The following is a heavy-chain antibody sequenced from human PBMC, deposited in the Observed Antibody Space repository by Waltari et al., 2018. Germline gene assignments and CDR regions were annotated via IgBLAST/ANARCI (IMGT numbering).Heavy chain of an antibody. CDR2: INSRGSTM. D-gene: IGHD2-2*01. CDR3: ASYCSSNSCHLDY. V-gene: IGHV3-11*01. Sequence: DPGKGVELVSDINSRGSTMYYADSVKVRFTISMDNANNSLYLQMNSLRAGDRAVYYCASYCSSNSCHLDYWGQGTLVTVSS. J-gene: IGHJ4*02.